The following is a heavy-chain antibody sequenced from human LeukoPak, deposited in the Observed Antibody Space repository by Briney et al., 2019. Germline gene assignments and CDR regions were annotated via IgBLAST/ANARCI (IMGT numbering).Heavy chain of an antibody. J-gene: IGHJ4*02. CDR3: ARQVDRGQWLVHGRFDY. CDR2: VYYSGTT. D-gene: IGHD6-19*01. Sequence: PSETLSLTCTVSGGSIDSSSYYWSWIRQPPGKGLEWIGNVYYSGTTYYNPSLKSRVTISIDTSKNQFSLKLSSVTAADTAVYCCARQVDRGQWLVHGRFDYWGQGTLVTVSS. CDR1: GGSIDSSSYY. V-gene: IGHV4-39*01.